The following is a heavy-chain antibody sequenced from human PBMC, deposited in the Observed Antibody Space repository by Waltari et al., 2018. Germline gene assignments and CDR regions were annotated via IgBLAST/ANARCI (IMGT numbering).Heavy chain of an antibody. V-gene: IGHV1-24*01. CDR2: FDPEDGET. Sequence: QVQLVQSGAEVKKPGASVKVSCKVSGYTLTELSMHWVRQAPGKGIEWMGGFDPEDGETIYAQKFQGRGTMTEDTSTDTAYMELSSLRSEDTAVYYCATFPWNYGSNAFDIWGQGTMVTVSS. CDR3: ATFPWNYGSNAFDI. D-gene: IGHD1-7*01. CDR1: GYTLTELS. J-gene: IGHJ3*02.